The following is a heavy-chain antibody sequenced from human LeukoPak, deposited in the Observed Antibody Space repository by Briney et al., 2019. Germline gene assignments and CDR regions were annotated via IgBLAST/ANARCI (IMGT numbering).Heavy chain of an antibody. CDR2: MNPNSGNT. D-gene: IGHD3-10*01. J-gene: IGHJ4*02. CDR3: ARAMVRGVTVDY. CDR1: GYTFTRYD. V-gene: IGHV1-8*01. Sequence: ASVKVSCEASGYTFTRYDINWVRQATGQGLEWMGWMNPNSGNTGYAQKFQGRVTMTRNTSISTAYMELSSLRSEDTAVYYCARAMVRGVTVDYWGQGTLVTVSS.